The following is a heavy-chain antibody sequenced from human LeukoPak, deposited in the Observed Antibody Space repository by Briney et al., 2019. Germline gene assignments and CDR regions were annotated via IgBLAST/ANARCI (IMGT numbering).Heavy chain of an antibody. D-gene: IGHD3-22*01. CDR2: IYYSGST. J-gene: IGHJ4*02. V-gene: IGHV4-59*01. Sequence: PSETLSLTCTVSGGSISFYYWSWIRQSPGKGLEWIGYIYYSGSTNYNPSLKSRVTISVDTSKNQFSLKLSSVTAADTAVYYCARGRHYCDSSGYYSNFDYWGQGTLVTVSS. CDR3: ARGRHYCDSSGYYSNFDY. CDR1: GGSISFYY.